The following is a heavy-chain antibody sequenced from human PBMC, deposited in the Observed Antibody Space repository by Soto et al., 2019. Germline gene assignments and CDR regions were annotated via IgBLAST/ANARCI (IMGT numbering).Heavy chain of an antibody. Sequence: SETLSLTCTVSGGSISSYYWSWIRQPPGKGLEWIGYIYYSGSTKYNPSLKSRVSMSVDTSKNQFSLRLISVTAADTAKYFCAREGNLGRWLQPLDFWGQGTLVTVSS. CDR3: AREGNLGRWLQPLDF. V-gene: IGHV4-59*01. D-gene: IGHD5-12*01. CDR1: GGSISSYY. J-gene: IGHJ4*02. CDR2: IYYSGST.